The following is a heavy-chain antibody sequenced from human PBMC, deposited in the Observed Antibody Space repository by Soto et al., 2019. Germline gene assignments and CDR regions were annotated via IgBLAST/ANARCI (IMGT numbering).Heavy chain of an antibody. CDR1: GFTFSSYG. V-gene: IGHV3-33*01. CDR2: IWYDGCIY. CDR3: ARDPGAGSSSSDYYYYYGMDV. D-gene: IGHD6-6*01. J-gene: IGHJ6*02. Sequence: SGGSLRLSCAASGFTFSSYGMHWVRQAPGKGLEWVVVIWYDGCIYYYADSVNVRFTISRDNSNNTLFLQMNSLRADDTAVYYCARDPGAGSSSSDYYYYYGMDVWGQGTTVTVSS.